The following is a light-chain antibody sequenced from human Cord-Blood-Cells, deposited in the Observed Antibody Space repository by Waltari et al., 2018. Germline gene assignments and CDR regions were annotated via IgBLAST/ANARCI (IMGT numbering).Light chain of an antibody. CDR2: AAS. J-gene: IGKJ1*01. Sequence: AIQMTQSPSPLSASVGDRVNITCRASQGIRNDLGWYQQKPGKAPKLLIYAASSLQSGVPSRFSGSGSGTDFTLTISSLQPEDFATYYCLQDYNYPRTFGQGTKVEIK. CDR1: QGIRND. CDR3: LQDYNYPRT. V-gene: IGKV1-6*01.